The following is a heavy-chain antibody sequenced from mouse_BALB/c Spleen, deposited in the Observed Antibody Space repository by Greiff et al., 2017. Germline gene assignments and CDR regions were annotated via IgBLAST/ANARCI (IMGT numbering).Heavy chain of an antibody. V-gene: IGHV2-2*02. CDR1: GFSLTSYG. J-gene: IGHJ1*01. Sequence: QVQLQQSGPGLVQPSQSLSITCTVSGFSLTSYGVHWVRQSPGKGLEWLGVIWSGGSTDYNAAFISRLSISKDNSKSQVFFKMNSLQANDTAIYYCASPYRYDVYWYFDVWGAGTTVTVSS. D-gene: IGHD2-14*01. CDR3: ASPYRYDVYWYFDV. CDR2: IWSGGST.